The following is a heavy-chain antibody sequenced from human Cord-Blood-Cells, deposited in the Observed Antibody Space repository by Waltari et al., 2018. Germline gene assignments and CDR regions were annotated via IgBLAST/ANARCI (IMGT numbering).Heavy chain of an antibody. CDR2: IYTSGST. D-gene: IGHD3-22*01. Sequence: QVQLQESGPGLVKPSETLSLTCTVSGGSISSYYWCWIRQPAGKGLEWIGRIYTSGSTNYNPSLKSRVTMSVDTSKNQFSLKLSSVTAADTAVYYCARDNSSGYYYYYYYMDVWGKGTTVTVSS. J-gene: IGHJ6*03. CDR3: ARDNSSGYYYYYYYMDV. CDR1: GGSISSYY. V-gene: IGHV4-4*07.